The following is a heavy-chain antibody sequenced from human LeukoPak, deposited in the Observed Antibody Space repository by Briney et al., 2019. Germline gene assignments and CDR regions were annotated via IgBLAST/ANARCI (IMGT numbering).Heavy chain of an antibody. D-gene: IGHD5-18*01. V-gene: IGHV4-59*12. J-gene: IGHJ4*02. CDR2: IYYSGST. Sequence: SETLSLTCAVSGGSIGTYYWSWIRQPPGKGLEWIAYIYYSGSTNYNPSLKSRVTISVDTSKNQFSLKLSSVTAADTAVYYCARSGIPFDYWGQGTLVTVSS. CDR1: GGSIGTYY. CDR3: ARSGIPFDY.